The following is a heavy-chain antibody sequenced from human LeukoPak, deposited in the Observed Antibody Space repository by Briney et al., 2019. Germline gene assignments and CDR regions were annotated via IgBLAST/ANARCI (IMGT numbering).Heavy chain of an antibody. J-gene: IGHJ4*02. CDR2: FSGSGGRT. D-gene: IGHD4-23*01. CDR3: AKVTTVVTELDY. CDR1: GFTFSSYG. Sequence: PGGSLRLSCAASGFTFSSYGMSWVRQAPGKGLEWVSTFSGSGGRTKYADSVKGRFTISRDNSKNTLYLQMNSLRAEDTAVYYCAKVTTVVTELDYWGQGALVTVSS. V-gene: IGHV3-23*01.